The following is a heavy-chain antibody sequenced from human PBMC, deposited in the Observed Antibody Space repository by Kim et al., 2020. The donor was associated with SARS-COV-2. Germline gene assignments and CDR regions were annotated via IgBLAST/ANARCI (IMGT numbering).Heavy chain of an antibody. J-gene: IGHJ4*02. D-gene: IGHD2-15*01. CDR1: GGTFGTYI. V-gene: IGHV1-69*13. CDR3: AKKEIVGPLDC. Sequence: SVKVSCKASGGTFGTYIITWVRQAPGQGLEWMGGIIPIFGTPDYAQNFQGRVTISADESTSTAYMELSSLRSEDTAVYYCAKKEIVGPLDCWGQGTLVTVSS. CDR2: IIPIFGTP.